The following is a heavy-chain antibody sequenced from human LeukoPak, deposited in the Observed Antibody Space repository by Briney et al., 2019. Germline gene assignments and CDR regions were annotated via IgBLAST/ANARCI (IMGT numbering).Heavy chain of an antibody. CDR3: AREGGRAVPGRFDQ. Sequence: GGSLRLSCAASGINFRSSGMHWVRQAPGKGLEWVTFIQNDGSDKYYAASVKGRFAISRDNSKNTVYLHMASLRADDTALYYCAREGGRAVPGRFDQWGQGTLVTVSS. D-gene: IGHD6-13*01. CDR2: IQNDGSDK. J-gene: IGHJ4*02. V-gene: IGHV3-30*02. CDR1: GINFRSSG.